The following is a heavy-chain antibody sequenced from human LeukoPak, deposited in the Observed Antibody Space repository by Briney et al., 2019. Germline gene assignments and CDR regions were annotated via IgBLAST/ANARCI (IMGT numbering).Heavy chain of an antibody. CDR3: ARLGYCSGGSCYSLPPDY. J-gene: IGHJ4*02. CDR1: GGSISSSSYY. Sequence: PSETLSLTCTVTGGSISSSSYYWGWIRQPPGKGLGWIGSSYYSGRTYYNPSLKSRVTISVNTSKNQFSLKLSSVTPADTAVYYCARLGYCSGGSCYSLPPDYWGQGTLVTVSS. D-gene: IGHD2-15*01. CDR2: SYYSGRT. V-gene: IGHV4-39*01.